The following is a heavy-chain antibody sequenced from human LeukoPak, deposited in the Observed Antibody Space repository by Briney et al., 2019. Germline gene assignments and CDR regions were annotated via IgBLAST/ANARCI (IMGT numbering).Heavy chain of an antibody. D-gene: IGHD4-17*01. Sequence: GGSLRLSCAASGFTFSSYGMHWVRQAPGKGLEWVAFIRYDGSNKYYADSVKGRFTISRDNSKNTLYLRMNSLRAEDTAVYYCAKDLGTTVTTGSSFDYWGQGTLVTISS. CDR3: AKDLGTTVTTGSSFDY. J-gene: IGHJ4*02. CDR2: IRYDGSNK. CDR1: GFTFSSYG. V-gene: IGHV3-30*02.